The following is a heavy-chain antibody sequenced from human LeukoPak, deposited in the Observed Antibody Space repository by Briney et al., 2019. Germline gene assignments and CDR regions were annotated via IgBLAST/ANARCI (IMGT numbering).Heavy chain of an antibody. CDR2: IRYDGSNK. CDR3: ARGDSSGYYYRYYYYYMDV. V-gene: IGHV3-30*02. J-gene: IGHJ6*03. D-gene: IGHD3-22*01. Sequence: AGGSLRLSCTASGFIFNSYGMHWVRQAPGKGLEWVAFIRYDGSNKYYADSVKGRFTISRDNSKNTLYLQMNSLRVEDTAVYYCARGDSSGYYYRYYYYYMDVWGKGTTVTISS. CDR1: GFIFNSYG.